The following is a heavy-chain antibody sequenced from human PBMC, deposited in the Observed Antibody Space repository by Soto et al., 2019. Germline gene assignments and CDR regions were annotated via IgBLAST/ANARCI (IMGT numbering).Heavy chain of an antibody. CDR1: GDILSGYT. CDR3: ARVSVTMEWTRGMDV. V-gene: IGHV1-69*08. D-gene: IGHD1-1*01. CDR2: IIPIIGAP. J-gene: IGHJ6*04. Sequence: VELEQSGAEVKKPGSSVKVSCTTSGDILSGYTFSWVRQAPGQGLEWMGRIIPIIGAPFSTQTFQDRVAFTADISTNTVYMDLRSLTSEDTAVYYCARVSVTMEWTRGMDVWGKGTTVNVS.